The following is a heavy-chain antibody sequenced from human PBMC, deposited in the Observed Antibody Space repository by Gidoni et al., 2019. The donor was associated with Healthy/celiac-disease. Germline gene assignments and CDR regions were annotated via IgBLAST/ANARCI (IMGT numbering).Heavy chain of an antibody. CDR3: AKADPYSSSSSYYFDY. J-gene: IGHJ4*02. D-gene: IGHD6-6*01. V-gene: IGHV3-23*01. CDR1: GFPFSRYA. CDR2: ISGSGGST. Sequence: EVQLLESGGGLVQPGGSLRLSCAASGFPFSRYAMSWVRQAPGKGLGWVSAISGSGGSTYYADSVKGRFTISRDNSKNTLYLQMNSLRAEDTAVYYCAKADPYSSSSSYYFDYWGQGTLVTVSS.